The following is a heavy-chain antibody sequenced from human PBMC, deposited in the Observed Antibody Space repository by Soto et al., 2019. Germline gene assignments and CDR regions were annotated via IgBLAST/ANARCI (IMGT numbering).Heavy chain of an antibody. Sequence: QVQLVESGGGVVQPGRSLRLSCAASGFTFSSYGMHWVRQAPGKGLEWVAVISYDGSNKYYADSVKGRFTISRDNSKNTLYLQMNSLRDEDTAVYYCAKRMVRGVIHYYYGMDVWGQGTTVTVSS. V-gene: IGHV3-30*18. J-gene: IGHJ6*02. D-gene: IGHD3-10*01. CDR2: ISYDGSNK. CDR3: AKRMVRGVIHYYYGMDV. CDR1: GFTFSSYG.